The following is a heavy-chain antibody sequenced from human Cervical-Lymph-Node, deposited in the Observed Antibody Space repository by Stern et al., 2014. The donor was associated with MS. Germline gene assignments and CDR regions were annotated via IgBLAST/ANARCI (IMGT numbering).Heavy chain of an antibody. D-gene: IGHD2-15*01. Sequence: QLVQSGSELKKPGASVKVSCKASGYTFTSYAMNWVRQAPGQGLEWMAWLKTNTGNPPYAQAFTGRLVFSLDTSVSTAYLQISSLKAEDTAVYYCARAELLYYYYGMDVWGQGTTVTVSS. CDR2: LKTNTGNP. V-gene: IGHV7-4-1*02. CDR1: GYTFTSYA. CDR3: ARAELLYYYYGMDV. J-gene: IGHJ6*02.